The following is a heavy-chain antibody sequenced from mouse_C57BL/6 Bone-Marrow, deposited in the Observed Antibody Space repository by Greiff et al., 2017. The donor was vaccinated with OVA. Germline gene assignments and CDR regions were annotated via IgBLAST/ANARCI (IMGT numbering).Heavy chain of an antibody. CDR1: GFSINSDCY. Sequence: EVQLQESGPSLVRPSQTLSLTCTVTGFSINSDCYWIWIRQFPGNKLEYIGYTFYSGITYYNPSLESRTYITRDTSKNQFSLKLSSVTTEDTATYYGARDRSGTGDYYYFDYWGQGTTLTVSS. CDR3: ARDRSGTGDYYYFDY. CDR2: TFYSGIT. J-gene: IGHJ2*01. D-gene: IGHD4-1*01. V-gene: IGHV3-3*01.